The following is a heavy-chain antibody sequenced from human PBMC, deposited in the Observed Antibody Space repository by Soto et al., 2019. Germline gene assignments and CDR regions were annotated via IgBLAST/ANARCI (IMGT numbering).Heavy chain of an antibody. CDR3: ARGPPSYYDSSGYYKYFDS. D-gene: IGHD3-22*01. CDR1: GYTFTSYG. J-gene: IGHJ4*02. CDR2: ISAYNGNT. V-gene: IGHV1-18*01. Sequence: ASVKVSCKASGYTFTSYGTSWVRQAPGQGLEWMGWISAYNGNTNYAQKLQGRVTMTTDTSTSTAYMELRSLRSDDTAVYYCARGPPSYYDSSGYYKYFDSRGQGTLVTVSS.